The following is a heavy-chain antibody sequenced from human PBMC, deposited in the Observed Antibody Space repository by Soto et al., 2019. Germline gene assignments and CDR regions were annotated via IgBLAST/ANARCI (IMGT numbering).Heavy chain of an antibody. Sequence: KPSETLSLTCTVSGGSISSSSYYWGWIRQPPGKGLEWIGSIYYSGSTYYNPSLKSRVTISVDTSKNQFSLKLSSVTAADTAVYYCARQGGYDFWSGHSSNYYYYGMDVWGQGTTVTVSS. D-gene: IGHD3-3*01. CDR3: ARQGGYDFWSGHSSNYYYYGMDV. J-gene: IGHJ6*02. V-gene: IGHV4-39*01. CDR2: IYYSGST. CDR1: GGSISSSSYY.